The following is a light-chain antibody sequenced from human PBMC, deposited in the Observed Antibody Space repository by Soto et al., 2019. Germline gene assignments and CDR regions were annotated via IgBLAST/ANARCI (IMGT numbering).Light chain of an antibody. Sequence: EMVMTQSPATLSVSPGERATLSCRASQSISSNLAWYQQKPGQAPRLLIYGASTRATDIPARFSGSGSGTEFNLTISGLQAEDFAVYYCQQYNVWPPMYTFGQGTKLEIK. CDR1: QSISSN. CDR2: GAS. CDR3: QQYNVWPPMYT. J-gene: IGKJ2*01. V-gene: IGKV3-15*01.